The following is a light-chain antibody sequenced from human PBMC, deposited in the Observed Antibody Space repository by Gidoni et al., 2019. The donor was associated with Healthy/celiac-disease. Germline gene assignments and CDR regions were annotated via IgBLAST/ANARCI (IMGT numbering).Light chain of an antibody. CDR3: AAWDDSLNVVV. CDR1: SSNIGSNT. V-gene: IGLV1-44*01. J-gene: IGLJ2*01. Sequence: QSVLTQPPSASGTPGQRVSIPCSGSSSNIGSNTVNWYQQLPGTAPKLLMYSNNQRPSGVPDRFSGSKSGTSASLAISGLQSEDEADYYCAAWDDSLNVVVFGGGTKLTVL. CDR2: SNN.